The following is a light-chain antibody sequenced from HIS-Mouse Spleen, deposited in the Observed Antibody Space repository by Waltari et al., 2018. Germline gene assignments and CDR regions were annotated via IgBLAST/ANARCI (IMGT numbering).Light chain of an antibody. CDR3: CSYAGSSTFEV. CDR1: SSDVGSYNL. Sequence: QSALTQPASVSGSPGQSITISCTGTSSDVGSYNLVSWYQQHQGKAPNLMIYEGSKRPSGVSNRFSGSKSRNTASLTISGLQAEDEADYYCCSYAGSSTFEVFGGGTKLTVL. CDR2: EGS. V-gene: IGLV2-23*03. J-gene: IGLJ2*01.